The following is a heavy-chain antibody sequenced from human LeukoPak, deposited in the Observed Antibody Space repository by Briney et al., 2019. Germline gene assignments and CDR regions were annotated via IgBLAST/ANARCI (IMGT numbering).Heavy chain of an antibody. V-gene: IGHV1-18*01. Sequence: ASVKVSCKASGYTFTSYGISWVRQAPGQGLEWMGWISAYNGNTNYAQKLQGRVTMTRDTSTSTVYMELSSLRSEDTAVYYCARGYCSGGTCNLDYWGLGTLVTVSS. D-gene: IGHD2-15*01. CDR2: ISAYNGNT. CDR3: ARGYCSGGTCNLDY. J-gene: IGHJ4*02. CDR1: GYTFTSYG.